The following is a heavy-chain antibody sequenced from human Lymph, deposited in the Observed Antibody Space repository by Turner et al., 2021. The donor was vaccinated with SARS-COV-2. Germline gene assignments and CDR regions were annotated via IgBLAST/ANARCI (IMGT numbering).Heavy chain of an antibody. J-gene: IGHJ3*02. CDR1: GGTFSSYA. D-gene: IGHD6-19*01. V-gene: IGHV1-69*01. CDR2: IIPMFGTA. CDR3: VRDTAVAGTLGAFDI. Sequence: QVQLVQSGAEVKKPGSSVKVSCQASGGTFSSYAISWVRQAPGQGLEWMGGIIPMFGTANYAQKFQGRVTITADESTNTAYMELSSLRSEDTAVYYCVRDTAVAGTLGAFDIWGQGTMVTVSS.